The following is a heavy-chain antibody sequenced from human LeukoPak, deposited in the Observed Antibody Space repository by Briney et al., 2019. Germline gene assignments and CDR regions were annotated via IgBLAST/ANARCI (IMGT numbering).Heavy chain of an antibody. D-gene: IGHD3-10*01. J-gene: IGHJ4*02. Sequence: GGSLRLSCAASGFTFSSYWMAWVRQAPGKGLEWVADIKEDGSEKYYVDSVKGRFTISRDNAKNSLYLQMNSLRAEDTAVYYCALTPGYYGSGSFDYWGQGTLVTVSS. CDR1: GFTFSSYW. CDR3: ALTPGYYGSGSFDY. CDR2: IKEDGSEK. V-gene: IGHV3-7*01.